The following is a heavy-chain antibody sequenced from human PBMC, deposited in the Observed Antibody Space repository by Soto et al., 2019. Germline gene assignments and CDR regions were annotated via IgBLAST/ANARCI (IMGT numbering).Heavy chain of an antibody. V-gene: IGHV3-15*07. CDR1: GFTFSNAW. J-gene: IGHJ6*02. CDR2: IKSKTDGGTT. CDR3: TTSPDTGFGYYYYGMDV. Sequence: GGSLRLSCAASGFTFSNAWMNWVRQAPGKGLEWVGRIKSKTDGGTTDYAAPVKGRFTISRDDSKNTLYLQMNSLKTEDTAVYYCTTSPDTGFGYYYYGMDVWGQGTTVTVSS. D-gene: IGHD3-10*01.